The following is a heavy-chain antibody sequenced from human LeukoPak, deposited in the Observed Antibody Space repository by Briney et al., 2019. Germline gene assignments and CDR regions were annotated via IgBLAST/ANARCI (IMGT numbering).Heavy chain of an antibody. Sequence: GGSLRLSCAVSGFIFSSNWMSWVRQAPGKGLEWVANINEDGSVKYYVDSVKGRFTISRDNAKNSLYLQMSSLRAEDTAVYYCARIGRSGWNFDYWGQGTLVTVSS. J-gene: IGHJ4*02. D-gene: IGHD6-19*01. V-gene: IGHV3-7*01. CDR2: INEDGSVK. CDR3: ARIGRSGWNFDY. CDR1: GFIFSSNW.